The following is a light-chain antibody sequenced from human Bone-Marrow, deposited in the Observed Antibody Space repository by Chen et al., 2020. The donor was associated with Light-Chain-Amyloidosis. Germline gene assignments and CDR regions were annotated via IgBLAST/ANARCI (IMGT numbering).Light chain of an antibody. CDR2: RDT. J-gene: IGLJ2*01. V-gene: IGLV3-25*03. CDR1: ALPTKY. Sequence: SYELTQPPSLSVSPGQTARITCSGDALPTKYAYWYQQRPGQAPVLVIHRDTERPSGISERFSGSSSGTTATLTSSGVQAEDEADYHCQSADSSGTYEVIFGGGTKLTVL. CDR3: QSADSSGTYEVI.